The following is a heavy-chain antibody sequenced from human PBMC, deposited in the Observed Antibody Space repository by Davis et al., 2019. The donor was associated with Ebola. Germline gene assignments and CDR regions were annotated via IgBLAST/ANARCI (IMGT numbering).Heavy chain of an antibody. CDR2: ISSSSSTI. V-gene: IGHV3-48*01. CDR1: GFTFSSYA. CDR3: AKDGVDGYYYGMDV. D-gene: IGHD2-15*01. J-gene: IGHJ6*04. Sequence: GESLKISCAASGFTFSSYAMHWVRQAPGKGLEWVSYISSSSSTIYYADSVKGRFTISRDNSKNTLYLQMNSLRAEDTAVYYCAKDGVDGYYYGMDVWGKGTTVTVSS.